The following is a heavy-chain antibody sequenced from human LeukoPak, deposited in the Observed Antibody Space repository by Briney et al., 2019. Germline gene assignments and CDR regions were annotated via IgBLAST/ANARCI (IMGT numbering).Heavy chain of an antibody. CDR1: GFTFNNYA. J-gene: IGHJ4*02. D-gene: IGHD3-22*01. Sequence: GGSLRLSCAASGFTFNNYAMSWVRQAPGKGLKWVSAVSGSGGSTYYADSVKGRLTISRDNSKNTLYLQMNSLRAEDTAVYYCAKVVAFYYDSSGYYYFDYWGQGTLVTVSS. CDR2: VSGSGGST. V-gene: IGHV3-23*01. CDR3: AKVVAFYYDSSGYYYFDY.